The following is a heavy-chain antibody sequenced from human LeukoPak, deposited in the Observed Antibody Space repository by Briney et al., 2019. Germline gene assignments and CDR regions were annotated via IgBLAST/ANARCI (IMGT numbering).Heavy chain of an antibody. J-gene: IGHJ4*02. CDR1: GGSISSYY. D-gene: IGHD3-22*01. CDR2: IYYSGST. Sequence: SETLSLTCTVSGGSISSYYWSWIRQPPGKGLEWIGYIYYSGSTNYNPSLKSRVTISVDTSKNQFSLKLGSVTAADTAVYYCAREISSGYHFDYWGQGTLVTVSS. CDR3: AREISSGYHFDY. V-gene: IGHV4-59*01.